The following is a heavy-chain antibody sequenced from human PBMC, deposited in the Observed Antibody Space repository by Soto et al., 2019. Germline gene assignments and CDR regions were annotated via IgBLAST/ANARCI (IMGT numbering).Heavy chain of an antibody. CDR2: ISSSSSYI. Sequence: GGSLRLSCAASGFTFRSYSMNRVRQAPGKGLEWVSSISSSSSYIYYADSVKGRFTISRDNAKNSLYLQMNSLRAEDTAVYYCARDRLELRGDAFDIWGQGTMVTVSS. CDR3: ARDRLELRGDAFDI. CDR1: GFTFRSYS. V-gene: IGHV3-21*01. J-gene: IGHJ3*02. D-gene: IGHD1-7*01.